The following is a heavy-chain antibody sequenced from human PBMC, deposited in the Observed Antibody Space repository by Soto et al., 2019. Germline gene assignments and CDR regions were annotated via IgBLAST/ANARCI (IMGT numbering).Heavy chain of an antibody. CDR3: ARDVLLWFGGAQVPWFDP. J-gene: IGHJ5*02. D-gene: IGHD3-10*01. V-gene: IGHV4-59*01. CDR1: GGSISSYY. CDR2: IYYSGST. Sequence: SETLSLTCTVSGGSISSYYWSWIRQPPGKGLEWIGYIYYSGSTNYNPSLKSRVTISVDTSKNQFSLKLSSVTAADTAVYYCARDVLLWFGGAQVPWFDPWGQGTLVTVSP.